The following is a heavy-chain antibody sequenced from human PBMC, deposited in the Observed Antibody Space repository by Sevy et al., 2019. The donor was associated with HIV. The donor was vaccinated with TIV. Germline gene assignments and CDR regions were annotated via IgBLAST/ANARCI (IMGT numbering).Heavy chain of an antibody. J-gene: IGHJ4*02. CDR2: IYSGGTT. D-gene: IGHD6-13*01. CDR3: ARDPPGIAATGGG. V-gene: IGHV3-53*01. CDR1: GFTVSNNY. Sequence: GGSLRLSCAASGFTVSNNYMNWVRQAPGKGLEWFSLIYSGGTTHYADSVKGRFTISRDHSKNTLYLQMNSLRAEDTAIYYCARDPPGIAATGGGWGQGTLVTVSS.